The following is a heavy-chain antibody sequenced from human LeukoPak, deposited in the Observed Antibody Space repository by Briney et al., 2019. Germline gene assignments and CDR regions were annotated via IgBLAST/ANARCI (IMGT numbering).Heavy chain of an antibody. J-gene: IGHJ3*02. CDR1: GGTFSSYA. CDR2: IIPIFGTA. Sequence: GASVKVSCKASGGTFSSYAISWVRQAPGQGLEWMGRIIPIFGTANYAQKFQGRVTITTDESTSTAYMELSSLRSEDTAVYHCAILRWGGNPLDAFDIWGQGTMVTVSS. V-gene: IGHV1-69*05. CDR3: AILRWGGNPLDAFDI. D-gene: IGHD4-23*01.